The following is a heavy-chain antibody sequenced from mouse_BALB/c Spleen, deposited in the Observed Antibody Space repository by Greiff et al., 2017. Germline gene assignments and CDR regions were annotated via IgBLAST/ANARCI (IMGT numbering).Heavy chain of an antibody. Sequence: QVQLKESGAELAKPGASVKMSCKASGYTFTSYWMHWVKQRPGQGLEWIGYINPSTGYTEYNQKFKDKATLTADKSSSTAYMQLSSLTSEDSAVYYCAKFPHYYGSSYYAMDYWGQGTSVTVSS. D-gene: IGHD1-1*01. CDR2: INPSTGYT. J-gene: IGHJ4*01. CDR3: AKFPHYYGSSYYAMDY. V-gene: IGHV1-7*01. CDR1: GYTFTSYW.